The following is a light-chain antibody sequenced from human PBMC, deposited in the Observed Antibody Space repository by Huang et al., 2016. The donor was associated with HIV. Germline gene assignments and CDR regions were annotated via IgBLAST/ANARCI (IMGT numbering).Light chain of an antibody. Sequence: DIQMTQSPPSLSASVGDRVTVTCRADQNITKSLHWYQQKPGKAPKLLIYTVSTLESGVPSMFSGSGSGSRFTLNIGNLQPEDFATYYCQQSFSVPRTFG. J-gene: IGKJ1*01. CDR1: QNITKS. CDR3: QQSFSVPRT. CDR2: TVS. V-gene: IGKV1-39*01.